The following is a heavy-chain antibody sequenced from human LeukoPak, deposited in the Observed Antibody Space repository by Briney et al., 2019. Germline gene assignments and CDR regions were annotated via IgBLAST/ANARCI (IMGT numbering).Heavy chain of an antibody. Sequence: PSETLSLTCTVSGGSISSGSYYWSWIRQLAGKGLEWIGRIYTSGSTNYNPSLKSRVTISVDTSKNQFSLKLSSVTAADTAVYYCATSGYSYGYGPPLFDYWGQGTLVTVSS. J-gene: IGHJ4*02. CDR1: GGSISSGSYY. V-gene: IGHV4-61*02. CDR2: IYTSGST. CDR3: ATSGYSYGYGPPLFDY. D-gene: IGHD5-18*01.